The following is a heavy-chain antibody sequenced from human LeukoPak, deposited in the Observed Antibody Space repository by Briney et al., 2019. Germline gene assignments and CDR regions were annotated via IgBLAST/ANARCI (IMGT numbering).Heavy chain of an antibody. CDR1: GGSFSGYY. CDR3: ARTPVYSSSSDFDY. Sequence: KPSETLSLTCAVYGGSFSGYYWGWIRQPPGKGLEWIGEINHSGSTNYNPSLKSRVTISVDTSKNQFSLKLSSVTAADTAVYYCARTPVYSSSSDFDYWGQGTLVTVSS. CDR2: INHSGST. V-gene: IGHV4-34*01. J-gene: IGHJ4*02. D-gene: IGHD6-6*01.